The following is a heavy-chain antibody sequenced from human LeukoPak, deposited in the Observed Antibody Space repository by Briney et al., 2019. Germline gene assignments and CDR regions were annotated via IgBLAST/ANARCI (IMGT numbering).Heavy chain of an antibody. CDR3: AKDLHVRGSWPFDY. J-gene: IGHJ4*02. Sequence: PGGSLRLSCAASGFTFSSNAMTWVRQAPGKGLERVSAITAGGGTTYYADSVKGRFTISRDNSKNTLSLQMNSLRAEDTAVYYCAKDLHVRGSWPFDYWGQGTLVTVSS. CDR1: GFTFSSNA. CDR2: ITAGGGTT. V-gene: IGHV3-23*01. D-gene: IGHD1-26*01.